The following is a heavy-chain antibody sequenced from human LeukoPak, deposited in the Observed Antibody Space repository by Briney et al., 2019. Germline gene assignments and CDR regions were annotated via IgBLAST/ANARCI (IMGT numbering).Heavy chain of an antibody. J-gene: IGHJ5*02. CDR1: GYTFTSYY. Sequence: ASVKVSCKASGYTFTSYYMHWVRQAPGQGLEWMGIINPSGGSTSYAQKFQGRVTMTRDMSTSTVYMELSSLRSEDTAVYYCARGGRAPLGYCSSTSCFSSWWFDPWGQGTLVTVSS. V-gene: IGHV1-46*01. D-gene: IGHD2-2*01. CDR2: INPSGGST. CDR3: ARGGRAPLGYCSSTSCFSSWWFDP.